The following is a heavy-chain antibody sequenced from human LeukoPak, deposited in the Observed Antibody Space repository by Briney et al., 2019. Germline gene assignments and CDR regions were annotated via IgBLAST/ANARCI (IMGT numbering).Heavy chain of an antibody. CDR3: AGDFSQSRNSDY. D-gene: IGHD4-23*01. CDR2: ITGSSNFM. Sequence: GGSLRLSCAASGFTFSTYSMNWVRQPPGKGLEWVSSITGSSNFMSYADSVKGRFTISRDNARNSLYLQMNSLRAEDTAVYYCAGDFSQSRNSDYWGQGTLVTVSS. CDR1: GFTFSTYS. V-gene: IGHV3-21*01. J-gene: IGHJ4*02.